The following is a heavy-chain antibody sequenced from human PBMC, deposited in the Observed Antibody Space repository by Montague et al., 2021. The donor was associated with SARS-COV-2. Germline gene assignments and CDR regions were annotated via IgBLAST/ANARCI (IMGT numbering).Heavy chain of an antibody. CDR1: GGSISSSSYY. D-gene: IGHD3-10*01. CDR3: ASEGVYGSGCYYDPLLLVGY. CDR2: IYYSGST. Sequence: SETLSLTCTVSGGSISSSSYYWGWIRQPPGKGLEWIGSIYYSGSTYYNPSLKIRVTISVDTSKNQFSLKLSSVTAADTAVYYCASEGVYGSGCYYDPLLLVGYWGQGTLVTVSS. J-gene: IGHJ4*02. V-gene: IGHV4-39*01.